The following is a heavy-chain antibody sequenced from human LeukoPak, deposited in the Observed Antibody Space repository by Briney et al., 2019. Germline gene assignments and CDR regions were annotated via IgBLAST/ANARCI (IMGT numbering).Heavy chain of an antibody. Sequence: GGSLRLSCAASGFTLSSYAMSWVRQGPGKGLEWVSAISVSGNTYHADSVKGRLTISRDSSKNTLYLQMNSLRAEDTAVYYCAKRMYYYGSGSHHLTFDYWGQGTLVTVSS. D-gene: IGHD3-10*01. J-gene: IGHJ4*02. CDR2: ISVSGNT. CDR3: AKRMYYYGSGSHHLTFDY. V-gene: IGHV3-23*01. CDR1: GFTLSSYA.